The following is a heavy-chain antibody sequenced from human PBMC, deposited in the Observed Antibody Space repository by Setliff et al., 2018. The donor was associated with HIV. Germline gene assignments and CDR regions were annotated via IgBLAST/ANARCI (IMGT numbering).Heavy chain of an antibody. D-gene: IGHD5-12*01. CDR1: GYTFTSYG. CDR3: ASDISPDDGYNRLHYFDY. CDR2: ISAYNGNT. Sequence: ASVKVSCKASGYTFTSYGISWVRQAPGQGLEWMGWISAYNGNTNYAQKFQGWITMTRDTSISTAYMELSRLRSDDTAVYYCASDISPDDGYNRLHYFDYWGQGTLVTVSS. V-gene: IGHV1-18*01. J-gene: IGHJ4*02.